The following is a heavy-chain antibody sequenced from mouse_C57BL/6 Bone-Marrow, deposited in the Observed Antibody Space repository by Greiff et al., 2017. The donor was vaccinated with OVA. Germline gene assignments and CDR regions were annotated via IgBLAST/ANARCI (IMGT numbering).Heavy chain of an antibody. V-gene: IGHV3-6*01. CDR1: GYSITSGYY. CDR3: ARAGATFDSSGFDY. D-gene: IGHD3-2*02. Sequence: EVQLVESGPGLVKPSQSLSLTCSVTGYSITSGYYWNWIRQFPGNKLEWMGYISYDGSNNYNPSLKNRISITRDTSKNQFFLKLNSVTTEDTATYYCARAGATFDSSGFDYWGQGTTLTVSS. CDR2: ISYDGSN. J-gene: IGHJ2*01.